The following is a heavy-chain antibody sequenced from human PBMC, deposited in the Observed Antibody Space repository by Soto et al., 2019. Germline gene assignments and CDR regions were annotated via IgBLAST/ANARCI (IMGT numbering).Heavy chain of an antibody. Sequence: GGSLRLSWAASRFTFDDYGMSWVRQAPGKGLEWVSGINWNGGSTGYADSVKGRFTISRDNAKNSLYLQMNSLRAEDTALYYCARGSPRGITSNLRGSSWYYFGYWGKGTLVTVSS. D-gene: IGHD6-13*01. CDR1: RFTFDDYG. CDR3: ARGSPRGITSNLRGSSWYYFGY. CDR2: INWNGGST. V-gene: IGHV3-20*04. J-gene: IGHJ4*02.